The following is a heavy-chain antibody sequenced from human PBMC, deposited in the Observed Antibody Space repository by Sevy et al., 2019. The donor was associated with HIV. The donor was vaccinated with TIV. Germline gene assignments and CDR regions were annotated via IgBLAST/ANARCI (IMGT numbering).Heavy chain of an antibody. Sequence: GESLKISCKCSGYSFTSYWIVWVRQMPGRGLEWMGMIYPGDSDTIYSPSFKGQVTISVDKSSSTAYLQWSRLKASDTAIYYCAKGARGTLPAYYYYGMDVWGQGTTVTVSS. CDR3: AKGARGTLPAYYYYGMDV. J-gene: IGHJ6*02. CDR1: GYSFTSYW. CDR2: IYPGDSDT. V-gene: IGHV5-51*01.